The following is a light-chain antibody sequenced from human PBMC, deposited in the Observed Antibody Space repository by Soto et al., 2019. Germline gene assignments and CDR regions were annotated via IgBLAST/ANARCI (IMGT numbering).Light chain of an antibody. CDR1: ESIRTW. CDR3: QQYNNYPRT. V-gene: IGKV1-5*01. Sequence: FPRPQSPSTPSASIGDRVTITCRASESIRTWLAWYQHKPGKAPKFLIYDASSLESGVPSRFSGSGSGTEFTLTISNLQPDDFATYFCQQYNNYPRTFGQGTKVDIK. J-gene: IGKJ1*01. CDR2: DAS.